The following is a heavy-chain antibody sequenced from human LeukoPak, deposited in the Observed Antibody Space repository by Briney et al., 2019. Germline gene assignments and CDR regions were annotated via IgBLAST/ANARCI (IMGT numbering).Heavy chain of an antibody. CDR1: GGSFSGYY. CDR2: INHSGST. D-gene: IGHD2-15*01. CDR3: ARAPVVVAATPYYYYGMDV. J-gene: IGHJ6*02. V-gene: IGHV4-34*01. Sequence: SETLSLTCAVYGGSFSGYYWRWIRQPPGKGLEWIGEINHSGSTNYNPSLKSRVTISVDTSKNQFSLKLSSVTAADTAVYYCARAPVVVAATPYYYYGMDVWGQGTTVTVSS.